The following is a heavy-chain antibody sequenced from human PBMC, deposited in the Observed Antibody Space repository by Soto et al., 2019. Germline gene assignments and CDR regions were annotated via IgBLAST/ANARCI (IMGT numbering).Heavy chain of an antibody. J-gene: IGHJ6*02. D-gene: IGHD5-18*01. CDR1: GFIFSDY. V-gene: IGHV3-11*06. CDR3: AKYSGWRHVVGYKYGLDV. CDR2: IGGSGAYT. Sequence: QVQLVESGGGLVKPGGSLRLSCTGSGFIFSDYMTWIRQAPGKGLEWVSYIGGSGAYTKYADSVRGRFTITRDNAKNSMWLQINSLRAADTAVHYWAKYSGWRHVVGYKYGLDVWGQGTRVIVSS.